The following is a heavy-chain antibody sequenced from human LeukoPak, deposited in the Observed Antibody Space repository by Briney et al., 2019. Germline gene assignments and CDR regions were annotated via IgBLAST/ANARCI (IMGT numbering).Heavy chain of an antibody. CDR1: GFTVSSNY. V-gene: IGHV3-53*01. CDR3: ATDRDYGGFDY. J-gene: IGHJ4*02. Sequence: PGGSLRLSCAASGFTVSSNYMSWVRQAPGKGLEWVSVIYGHGSTYYADSVKGRFTISRDNSKNTLYLQMNSLRAEDTAVYYCATDRDYGGFDYWGQGTLVTVSS. CDR2: IYGHGST. D-gene: IGHD4-23*01.